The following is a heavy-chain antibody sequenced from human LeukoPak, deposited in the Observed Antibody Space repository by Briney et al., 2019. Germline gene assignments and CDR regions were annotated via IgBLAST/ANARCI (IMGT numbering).Heavy chain of an antibody. CDR2: ISYDGSNK. Sequence: GGSLRLSCAASGFTFSSYGMHWVRQAPGKGLEWVAVISYDGSNKYYADSVKGRFIISRDNSKNTLYLQLNSLRAEDTAVYYCTLQRGFWSAYSSLGMDVWGQGTTVTVSS. J-gene: IGHJ6*02. CDR3: TLQRGFWSAYSSLGMDV. CDR1: GFTFSSYG. V-gene: IGHV3-30*03. D-gene: IGHD3-3*01.